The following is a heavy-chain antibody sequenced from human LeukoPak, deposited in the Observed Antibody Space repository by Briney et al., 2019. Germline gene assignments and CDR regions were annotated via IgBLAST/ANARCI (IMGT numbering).Heavy chain of an antibody. CDR1: GGSISSGSFY. CDR2: IYASGDS. V-gene: IGHV4-61*02. Sequence: MTSETLSLTCTVSGGSISSGSFYWSWIRQTAGKELEWISRIYASGDSQFSPSFRSRATISLDTRNQFSLKLSSVTAADRAVYFCARGYDRNGYQSRGFDYWGQGALVNVSS. J-gene: IGHJ4*02. CDR3: ARGYDRNGYQSRGFDY. D-gene: IGHD3-22*01.